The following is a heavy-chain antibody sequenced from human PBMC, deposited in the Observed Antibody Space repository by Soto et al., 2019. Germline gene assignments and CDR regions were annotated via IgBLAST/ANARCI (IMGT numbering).Heavy chain of an antibody. D-gene: IGHD1-26*01. V-gene: IGHV1-18*01. CDR1: GYTFTSYG. CDR3: ARDLAEYYEVTGSGSFFDY. Sequence: ASVKVSCKASGYTFTSYGISWVRQAPGQGLEWMGWISAYNGNTNYAQKLQGRVTMTTDTSTGTAYMELRSLRSDDTAVYYCARDLAEYYEVTGSGSFFDYWGQGTLVTVSS. CDR2: ISAYNGNT. J-gene: IGHJ4*02.